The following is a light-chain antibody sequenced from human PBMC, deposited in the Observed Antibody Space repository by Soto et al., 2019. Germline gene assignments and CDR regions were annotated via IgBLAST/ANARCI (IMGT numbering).Light chain of an antibody. Sequence: DIQMTHSPSSVSASALYIVTITFRSSQTISSWLAWYQQKPGKAPKLLIYKASTLKSGVPSRFSGSGSGTEFTLTISNLQPDDFATYYCKQYNSLWKFGQGTKVDIK. CDR1: QTISSW. V-gene: IGKV1-5*03. CDR2: KAS. J-gene: IGKJ1*01. CDR3: KQYNSLWK.